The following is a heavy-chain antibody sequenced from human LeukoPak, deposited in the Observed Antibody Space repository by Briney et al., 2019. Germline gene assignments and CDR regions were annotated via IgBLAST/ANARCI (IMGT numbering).Heavy chain of an antibody. D-gene: IGHD6-19*01. V-gene: IGHV3-21*01. CDR1: GFTFSSYI. J-gene: IGHJ4*02. Sequence: GGSLRLSRAASGFTFSSYIMNWVRQAPGKGLEWVSSINNSSSYIYYADSVKGQFTIPRDNDKNSLYLKMNSLRDEDTDVYYCARDCGWRVFDYWGQGTLVTVSS. CDR3: ARDCGWRVFDY. CDR2: INNSSSYI.